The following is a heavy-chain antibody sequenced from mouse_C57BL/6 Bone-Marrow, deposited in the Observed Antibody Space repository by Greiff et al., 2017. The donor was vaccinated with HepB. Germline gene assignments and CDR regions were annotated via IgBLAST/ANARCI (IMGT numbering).Heavy chain of an antibody. CDR2: IYPRSGNT. CDR3: ARNNYGGFAY. J-gene: IGHJ3*01. Sequence: QVQLKESGAELARPGASVKLSCKASGYTFTSYGISWVKQRTGQGLEWIGEIYPRSGNTYYNEKFKGKATLTADKSSSTAYMELRSLTSEDSAVYFCARNNYGGFAYWGQGTLVTVSA. D-gene: IGHD2-12*01. CDR1: GYTFTSYG. V-gene: IGHV1-81*01.